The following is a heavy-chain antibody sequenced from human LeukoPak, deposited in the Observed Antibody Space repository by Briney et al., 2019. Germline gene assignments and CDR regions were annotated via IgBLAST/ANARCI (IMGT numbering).Heavy chain of an antibody. CDR1: GDSISRFY. J-gene: IGHJ3*01. D-gene: IGHD3-22*01. V-gene: IGHV4-59*07. Sequence: SDTLSLTCTVSGDSISRFYWSWLRQPPGKGLEWIGYRNYSGRTYYKPSLQSRVTISVDTSNNYFSLRLTSVTAADTAVYYCARLLDNDSSGDPDTFDVWGQGTMVTVSS. CDR3: ARLLDNDSSGDPDTFDV. CDR2: RNYSGRT.